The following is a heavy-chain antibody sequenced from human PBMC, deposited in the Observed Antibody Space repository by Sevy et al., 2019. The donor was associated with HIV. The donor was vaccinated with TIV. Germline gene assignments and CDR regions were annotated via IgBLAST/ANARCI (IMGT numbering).Heavy chain of an antibody. CDR1: GFTFSSYW. CDR3: ARDVSRPPDTAMVVDYYYYMDV. D-gene: IGHD5-18*01. Sequence: GGSLRLSCAASGFTFSSYWMSWVRQAPGKGLEWVTNIKQDGSEKYYVDSVKGRFTISRDNAKNSLYLQMNSLRAEDTAVYYCARDVSRPPDTAMVVDYYYYMDVWGKGTTVTVSS. V-gene: IGHV3-7*03. J-gene: IGHJ6*03. CDR2: IKQDGSEK.